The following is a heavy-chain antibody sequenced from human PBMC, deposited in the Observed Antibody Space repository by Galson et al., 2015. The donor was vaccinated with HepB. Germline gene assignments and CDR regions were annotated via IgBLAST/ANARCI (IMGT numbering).Heavy chain of an antibody. D-gene: IGHD6-19*01. CDR1: GFTVRSNY. Sequence: SLRLSCAASGFTVRSNYMSWVRQAPGKGLEWVSVIYSGGSTYYADSVKGRFTISRDNSKNTLYLQMNSLRAEDTAVYYCASRRFESGWEFDYWGQGTLVTVSS. V-gene: IGHV3-53*01. J-gene: IGHJ4*02. CDR3: ASRRFESGWEFDY. CDR2: IYSGGST.